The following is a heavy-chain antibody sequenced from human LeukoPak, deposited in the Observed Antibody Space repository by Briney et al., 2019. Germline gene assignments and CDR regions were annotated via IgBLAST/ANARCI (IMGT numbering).Heavy chain of an antibody. Sequence: GGSLRLSCAASGFTFSSYAMSWVRQAPGKGLEWVSAIGGGGDSTFYADSVKGRFTISRDNSKNTLYLQMSSLRAEDTAIYYCAKEEYSTRYYYYGMDVWGRGTTVTVSS. CDR2: IGGGGDST. D-gene: IGHD2-2*01. J-gene: IGHJ6*02. V-gene: IGHV3-23*01. CDR1: GFTFSSYA. CDR3: AKEEYSTRYYYYGMDV.